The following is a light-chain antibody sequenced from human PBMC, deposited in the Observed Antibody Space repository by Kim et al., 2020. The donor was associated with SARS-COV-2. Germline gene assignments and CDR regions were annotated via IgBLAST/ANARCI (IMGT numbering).Light chain of an antibody. CDR3: QQYGSSPYT. Sequence: LYPGDSATLSCRASQCVSSSYLAWYQQRPGQAPRLLIYGSYSRATGIPDRFSGSGSGTDFTLTISRLEPEDYAVYYCQQYGSSPYTFGQGTKLEI. J-gene: IGKJ2*01. CDR2: GSY. V-gene: IGKV3-20*01. CDR1: QCVSSSY.